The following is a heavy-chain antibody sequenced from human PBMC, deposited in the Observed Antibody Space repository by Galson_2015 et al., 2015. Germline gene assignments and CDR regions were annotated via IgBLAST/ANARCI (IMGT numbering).Heavy chain of an antibody. CDR2: ISYDGSNK. Sequence: SLRLSCAASGFTFSSYGMHWVRQAPGKGLEWVAVISYDGSNKYYADSVKGRFTISRDNSKNTQYLQMNSLRAEDTAVYYCAKTGPCGGDCYSYYFDYWGQGTLVTVSS. CDR3: AKTGPCGGDCYSYYFDY. CDR1: GFTFSSYG. J-gene: IGHJ4*02. V-gene: IGHV3-30*18. D-gene: IGHD2-21*02.